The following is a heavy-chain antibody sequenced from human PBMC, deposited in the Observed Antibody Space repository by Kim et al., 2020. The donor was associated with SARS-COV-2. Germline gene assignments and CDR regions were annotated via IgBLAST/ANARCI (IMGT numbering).Heavy chain of an antibody. V-gene: IGHV3-23*01. Sequence: GGSLRLSCAASGFTFSSYAMSWVRQAPGKGLEWVSAISGSGGSTYYADSVKGRFTISRDNSKNTLYLQMNSLRAEDTAVYYCAKDRVFGVVTPHYYYGMDVWGQGTTVTVSS. D-gene: IGHD3-3*01. CDR3: AKDRVFGVVTPHYYYGMDV. CDR1: GFTFSSYA. J-gene: IGHJ6*02. CDR2: ISGSGGST.